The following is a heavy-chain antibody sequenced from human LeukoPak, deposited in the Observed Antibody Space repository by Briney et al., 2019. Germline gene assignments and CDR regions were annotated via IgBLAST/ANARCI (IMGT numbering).Heavy chain of an antibody. D-gene: IGHD2-15*01. CDR3: ARGSLVGYCSGGSCSGENDP. V-gene: IGHV4-59*12. Sequence: PSETLSLTCTVSGGSLSGFYWSWIRQPPGKGLEWIGYVYYSGSTTYNPSLKSRVTISVDTSKNQFSLKLSSVTAADTAVYYCARGSLVGYCSGGSCSGENDPWGQGTLVTVSS. CDR2: VYYSGST. CDR1: GGSLSGFY. J-gene: IGHJ5*02.